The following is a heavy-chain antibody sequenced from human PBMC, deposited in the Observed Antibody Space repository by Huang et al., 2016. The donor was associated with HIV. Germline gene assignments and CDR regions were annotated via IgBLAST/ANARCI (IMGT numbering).Heavy chain of an antibody. CDR2: INHRGNT. J-gene: IGHJ4*02. CDR3: ARRYNSRRDY. Sequence: QVQLEQWGAGLLKASETLSLTCAVYGGSFSGYYWNWLRQARGKGLEWVGEINHRGNTNYNPSLKSRVSMSVDTSKSQFSLYLTSLSAADTGTYFCARRYNSRRDYWGRGTLVTVHS. D-gene: IGHD3-22*01. V-gene: IGHV4-34*02. CDR1: GGSFSGYY.